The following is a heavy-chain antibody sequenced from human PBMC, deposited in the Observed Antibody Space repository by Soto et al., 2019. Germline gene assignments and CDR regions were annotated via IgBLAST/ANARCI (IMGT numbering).Heavy chain of an antibody. CDR3: ARTIWYYYDSSGYPFDY. CDR2: ISGSGGST. CDR1: GFTFSSYA. J-gene: IGHJ4*02. D-gene: IGHD3-22*01. Sequence: PGGSLRLSCAASGFTFSSYAMSWVRQAPGKGLEWVSAISGSGGSTYYADSVKGRFTISRDNSKNTLYLQMNSLRAEDTAVYYCARTIWYYYDSSGYPFDYWGQGTLVTFSS. V-gene: IGHV3-23*01.